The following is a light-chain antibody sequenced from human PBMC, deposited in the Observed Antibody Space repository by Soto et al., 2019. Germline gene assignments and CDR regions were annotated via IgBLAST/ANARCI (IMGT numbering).Light chain of an antibody. CDR3: QHYSTWLWT. CDR1: QSVDSK. Sequence: EIVMTQSPATLSVSPGERATLSCRASQSVDSKLAWYQQKPGQGPRLLIYGASSRATGIPARLNGSGSGTEFTLTIRSLQSEDFAVYYCQHYSTWLWTFGKGTKVEI. V-gene: IGKV3-15*01. CDR2: GAS. J-gene: IGKJ1*01.